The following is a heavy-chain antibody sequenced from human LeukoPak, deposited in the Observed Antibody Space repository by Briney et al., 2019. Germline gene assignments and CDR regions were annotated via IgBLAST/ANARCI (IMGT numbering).Heavy chain of an antibody. CDR3: ARPTKYNSRYGQAFDI. V-gene: IGHV4-34*01. CDR2: IDHSGST. Sequence: SETLSLTCAVYGASFSGYYWSWIRQPPGKGLEWIGEIDHSGSTNYNSSLKSRITISVDTSKNQFSLSLSSVTAADTAVYYCARPTKYNSRYGQAFDIWAQGTMVTVSS. J-gene: IGHJ3*02. CDR1: GASFSGYY. D-gene: IGHD6-19*01.